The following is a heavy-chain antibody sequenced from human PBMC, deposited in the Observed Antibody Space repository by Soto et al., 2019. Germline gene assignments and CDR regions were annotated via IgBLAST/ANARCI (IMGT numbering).Heavy chain of an antibody. D-gene: IGHD2-15*01. CDR3: AKLVIGYCSGNTCDDY. Sequence: VQLLESGGGLIQPGGSLRLSCAASGFTFSYGIHWLRQAPGKGLEWVAYISYDSSNKFYGDSVKGRFTISRDNSKKTQFLQMNSPRAEDTAVYYCAKLVIGYCSGNTCDDYWGQGTLVAVSS. CDR2: ISYDSSNK. CDR1: GFTFSYG. J-gene: IGHJ4*02. V-gene: IGHV3-30*18.